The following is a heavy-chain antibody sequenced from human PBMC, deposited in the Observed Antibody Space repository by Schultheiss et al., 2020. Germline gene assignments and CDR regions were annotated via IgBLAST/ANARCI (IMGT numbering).Heavy chain of an antibody. CDR2: INPNNGGT. CDR3: TRGRSVRGYSSGWYDY. J-gene: IGHJ4*02. CDR1: GYTFTSYY. D-gene: IGHD6-19*01. V-gene: IGHV1-2*02. Sequence: GESLKISCKGSGYTFTSYYMHWVRQAPGQGLEWMGWINPNNGGTKYAQKFQGRVTMTRDTSISTAYMELSSLTSDDTAVYYCTRGRSVRGYSSGWYDYWDQGTLVTVSS.